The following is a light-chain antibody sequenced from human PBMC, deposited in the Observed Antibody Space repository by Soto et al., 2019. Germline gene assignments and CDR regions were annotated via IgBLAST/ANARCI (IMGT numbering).Light chain of an antibody. Sequence: EMVMTQSPATLSVSPGERATLSCRASQSVSSNLAWYQQKPGQAPRLLIYGASTRATGIPARFSGSRSGTEFTLTISSLQSEDFAVYYCQPYNNWPLTFGGGTKVEIK. J-gene: IGKJ4*01. CDR3: QPYNNWPLT. CDR1: QSVSSN. V-gene: IGKV3-15*01. CDR2: GAS.